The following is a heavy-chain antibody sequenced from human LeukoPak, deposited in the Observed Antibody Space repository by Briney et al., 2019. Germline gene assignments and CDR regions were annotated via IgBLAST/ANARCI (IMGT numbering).Heavy chain of an antibody. CDR3: AKIQASFYGGKARNYFDY. CDR2: ISGSGGST. J-gene: IGHJ4*02. CDR1: GFTFSSYA. V-gene: IGHV3-23*01. D-gene: IGHD4-23*01. Sequence: GGSLKLSCAASGFTFSSYAMSWVRQAPGKGLEWVSAISGSGGSTYYADSVKGRFTISRDNSKNTLYLQMNSLRAEDTAVYYCAKIQASFYGGKARNYFDYWGQGTLVTVSS.